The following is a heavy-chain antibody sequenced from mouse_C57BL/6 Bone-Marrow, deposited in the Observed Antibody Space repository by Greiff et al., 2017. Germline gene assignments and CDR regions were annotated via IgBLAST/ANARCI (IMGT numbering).Heavy chain of an antibody. Sequence: EVQLVESGGDLVKPGGSLKLSCAASGFTFSSYGMSWVRQTPDKRLEWVATISSGGSYTYYTDSVKGRFTISRDNAKNTLYLQMSSLKSEDTAMYYCARHEDYYSYYDYYAMDYWGQGTSVTVSS. CDR3: ARHEDYYSYYDYYAMDY. V-gene: IGHV5-6*01. CDR1: GFTFSSYG. CDR2: ISSGGSYT. D-gene: IGHD2-12*01. J-gene: IGHJ4*01.